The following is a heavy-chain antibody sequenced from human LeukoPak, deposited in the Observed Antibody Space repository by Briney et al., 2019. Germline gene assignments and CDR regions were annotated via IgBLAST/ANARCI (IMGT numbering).Heavy chain of an antibody. D-gene: IGHD2-15*01. CDR2: IYYSGST. Sequence: SETLSLTCTVSGGSISSYYWSWIRQPAGKGLEWIGYIYYSGSTNYNPSLKSRVTISVDTSKNQFSLKLSSVTAADTAVYYCARGRLGVDYYYYGMDVWGQGTTVTVSS. CDR1: GGSISSYY. CDR3: ARGRLGVDYYYYGMDV. J-gene: IGHJ6*02. V-gene: IGHV4-59*01.